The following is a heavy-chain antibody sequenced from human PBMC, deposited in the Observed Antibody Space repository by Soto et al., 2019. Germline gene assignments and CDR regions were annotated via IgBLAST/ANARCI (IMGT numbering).Heavy chain of an antibody. CDR3: ATTADH. J-gene: IGHJ4*02. D-gene: IGHD2-21*02. CDR2: VYYSGTT. Sequence: SETLSLTCTVSGGSISRSSYYWGWIRQPPGKGLEWIGSVYYSGTTHYSPSLKSRVTMSVDTSKNQFSLKLTSVTAADTAVYYCATTADHWGQGTLVTVSS. CDR1: GGSISRSSYY. V-gene: IGHV4-39*01.